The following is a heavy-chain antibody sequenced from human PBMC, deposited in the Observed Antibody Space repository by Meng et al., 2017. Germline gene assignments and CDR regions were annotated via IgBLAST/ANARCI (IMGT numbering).Heavy chain of an antibody. Sequence: GESLKISCAASGFTVSSNYMSWVRQAPGKGLEWVSVIYSGGSTYYADSVKGRFTISRDNAKNSLYLQMNSLRAEDTAVYYCGEDGYNYDWYFDLWGRGTLVTVSS. V-gene: IGHV3-53*01. CDR3: GEDGYNYDWYFDL. CDR1: GFTVSSNY. J-gene: IGHJ2*01. D-gene: IGHD5-24*01. CDR2: IYSGGST.